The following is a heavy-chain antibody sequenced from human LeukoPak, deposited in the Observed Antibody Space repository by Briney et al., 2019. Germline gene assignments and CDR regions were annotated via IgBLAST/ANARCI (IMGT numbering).Heavy chain of an antibody. V-gene: IGHV3-74*01. D-gene: IGHD6-6*01. Sequence: GGSLRLSCAAPGFIFDNYAIHWVRQAPGKGLEWVSRINSDGSSTTYADSVKGRFTISGDNAKNTLYLQMNSLRAEDTAVYYCARTGSSSGYYYHGMDVWGQGTTVTVSS. CDR3: ARTGSSSGYYYHGMDV. J-gene: IGHJ6*02. CDR1: GFIFDNYA. CDR2: INSDGSST.